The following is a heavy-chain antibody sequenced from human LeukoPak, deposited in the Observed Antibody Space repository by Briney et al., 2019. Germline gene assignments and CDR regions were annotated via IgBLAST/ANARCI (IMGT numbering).Heavy chain of an antibody. CDR2: IYYSGTT. Sequence: KPSETLSLTCTVSGGSISSSGYYWGWVRQPPGKGLEWIGTIYYSGTTYYNPSLNSRVTISVDTSKNYFSLNLTSVTAADTAMYYCARQTPSIWHIVVVTAIGAFDYWGQGALVTVSS. CDR3: ARQTPSIWHIVVVTAIGAFDY. J-gene: IGHJ4*02. V-gene: IGHV4-39*01. CDR1: GGSISSSGYY. D-gene: IGHD2-21*02.